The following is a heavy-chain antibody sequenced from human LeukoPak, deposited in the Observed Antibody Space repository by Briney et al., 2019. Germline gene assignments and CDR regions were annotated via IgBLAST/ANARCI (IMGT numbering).Heavy chain of an antibody. CDR3: ARAGWHDYGDYDYY. CDR2: ISYDGSNK. D-gene: IGHD4-17*01. V-gene: IGHV3-30*07. CDR1: GFTFSNYA. Sequence: PGRSLRLSCAASGFTFSNYAMHWVRQAPGKGLEWVAVISYDGSNKYYADSVKGRFTISRDNSKNTLYLQMNSLRAEDTAVYYCARAGWHDYGDYDYYWGQGTLVTVSS. J-gene: IGHJ4*02.